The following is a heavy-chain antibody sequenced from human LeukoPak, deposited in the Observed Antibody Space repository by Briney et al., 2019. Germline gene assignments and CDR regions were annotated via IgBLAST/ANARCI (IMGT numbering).Heavy chain of an antibody. CDR2: INQHGIP. J-gene: IGHJ1*01. Sequence: GESLTLSCAVSGFTFRNYWMYWVRQAPGKGLVWIADINQHGIPKYEPSLKGRVTISRDTARNQLYLQMNSLAVDDTAVYYCARVRGGNWGRGTLVTVSS. D-gene: IGHD2/OR15-2a*01. CDR3: ARVRGGN. CDR1: GFTFRNYW. V-gene: IGHV3-74*03.